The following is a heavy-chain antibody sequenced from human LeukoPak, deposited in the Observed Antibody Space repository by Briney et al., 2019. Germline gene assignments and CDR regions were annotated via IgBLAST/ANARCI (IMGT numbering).Heavy chain of an antibody. V-gene: IGHV3-66*01. J-gene: IGHJ4*02. Sequence: GGSLRLSCAASGFTVSSNYMSWVRQAPGKGLEWVSVIYSGGSTYYADSVKGRLTISRDNSKNTLYLQMNSLRAEDTAVYYCARAVGVQLWLNYFDYWGQGTLVTVSS. D-gene: IGHD5-18*01. CDR1: GFTVSSNY. CDR3: ARAVGVQLWLNYFDY. CDR2: IYSGGST.